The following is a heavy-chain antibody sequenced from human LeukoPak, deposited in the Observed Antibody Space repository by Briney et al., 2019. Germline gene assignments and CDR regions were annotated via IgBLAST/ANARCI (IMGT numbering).Heavy chain of an antibody. V-gene: IGHV4-38-2*01. CDR1: GYSISSGFY. D-gene: IGHD3-22*01. CDR2: IYHSGST. CDR3: ARRGPMSSVSFDY. Sequence: SETLSLTCYVSGYSISSGFYWGWIRQPPGKGPEWIGSIYHSGSTYYNPSLKGRVTISLDTSKNHFSLKLSSVTATDTAMYYCARRGPMSSVSFDYWGQGTLVTVSS. J-gene: IGHJ4*02.